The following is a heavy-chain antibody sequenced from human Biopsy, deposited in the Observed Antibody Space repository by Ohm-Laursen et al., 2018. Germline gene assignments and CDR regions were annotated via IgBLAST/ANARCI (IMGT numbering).Heavy chain of an antibody. CDR1: GDSISSNY. CDR3: ARDRGHYSDRTVPGYFDL. D-gene: IGHD3-22*01. J-gene: IGHJ2*01. Sequence: ETLSLTCTVSGDSISSNYWSWIRQPPGKGLEWIGYVFYTGSTDYNPSLQSRVTISVDTSKNHFSLRLRSVTPADTAIYYCARDRGHYSDRTVPGYFDLWGRGTLVTVSS. CDR2: VFYTGST. V-gene: IGHV4-59*01.